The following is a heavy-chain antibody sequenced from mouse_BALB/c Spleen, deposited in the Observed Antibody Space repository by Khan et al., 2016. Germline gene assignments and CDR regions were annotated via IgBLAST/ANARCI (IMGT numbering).Heavy chain of an antibody. D-gene: IGHD1-2*01. J-gene: IGHJ4*01. CDR1: GYSFTSYW. Sequence: QVQLQQSGPQLVRPGASVKISCKASGYSFTSYWMHWVKQRPGQGLEWIGMIDPSDSETRVNQKFKDKATLTVDKSSSTAYMQLSSPTSEDSAVYYCARHYLYAMDYWGQGTSVTVSS. CDR3: ARHYLYAMDY. CDR2: IDPSDSET. V-gene: IGHV1S126*01.